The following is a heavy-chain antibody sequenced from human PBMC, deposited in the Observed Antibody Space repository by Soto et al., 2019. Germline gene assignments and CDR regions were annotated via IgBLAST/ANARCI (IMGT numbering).Heavy chain of an antibody. CDR1: GGSISSGGYY. J-gene: IGHJ4*02. Sequence: KLPETLSLTCTVSGGSISSGGYYWSWIRQHPGKGLEWIGYIHYSGSTNYNPSLKSRVTMSVDTSKNQFSLKLTSVNAADTAVYYCATMGTPATGLYYFDYWGQGTLVTVSS. CDR2: IHYSGST. V-gene: IGHV4-61*08. D-gene: IGHD1-7*01. CDR3: ATMGTPATGLYYFDY.